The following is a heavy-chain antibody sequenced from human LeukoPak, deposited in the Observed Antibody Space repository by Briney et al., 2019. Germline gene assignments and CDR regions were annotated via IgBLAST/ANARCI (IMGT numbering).Heavy chain of an antibody. CDR1: GGSISSYY. CDR3: ARTTEDCSSTSCYQYWFDP. CDR2: IYYSGGT. V-gene: IGHV4-59*01. Sequence: PSETLSLTCTVSGGSISSYYWSWIRQPPGKGLEWFGYIYYSGGTSYNPSPTSRVTISVDTSKNQISLKVRYVTAADTAVYYCARTTEDCSSTSCYQYWFDPWGQGTLVTVSS. D-gene: IGHD2-2*01. J-gene: IGHJ5*02.